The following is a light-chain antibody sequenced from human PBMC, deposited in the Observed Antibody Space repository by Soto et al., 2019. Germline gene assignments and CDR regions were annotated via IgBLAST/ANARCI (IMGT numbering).Light chain of an antibody. V-gene: IGKV3-15*01. CDR1: QTVRSN. CDR3: QKYNNWPPAWT. Sequence: EIVMTHSPATLSVSPGEXAPLSCRESQTVRSNLACSQPKPGQAPRLXMCVASTRATGLPDRFSGSGSGTEFTLTSSSLQSEDFAVYYCQKYNNWPPAWTFGQGTKVDIK. J-gene: IGKJ1*01. CDR2: VAS.